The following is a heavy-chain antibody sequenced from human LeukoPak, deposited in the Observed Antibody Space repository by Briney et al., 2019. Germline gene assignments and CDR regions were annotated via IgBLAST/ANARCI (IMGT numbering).Heavy chain of an antibody. CDR2: IYYSGST. D-gene: IGHD2-15*01. V-gene: IGHV4-31*03. Sequence: SQTLSLTCTVSGGSISNRGYYWSWIRQHPGKGLEWIGYIYYSGSTYYNPSLKSRVTISVDTSKHQFSLKLSSVTAADTAVYYCARGLVVVVAATHEKRYYFDYWGQGTLVTVSS. CDR3: ARGLVVVVAATHEKRYYFDY. J-gene: IGHJ4*02. CDR1: GGSISNRGYY.